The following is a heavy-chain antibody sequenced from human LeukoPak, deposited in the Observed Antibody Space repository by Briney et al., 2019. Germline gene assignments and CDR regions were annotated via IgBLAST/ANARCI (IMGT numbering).Heavy chain of an antibody. CDR3: AKDLSTYSYGLFEY. J-gene: IGHJ4*02. Sequence: GGSLRLSCTASGFTFSNYGMSWVRQAPGKGLEWVSGISWNSGSIGYADSVKGRFTISRDNAKNSLYLQMNSLRAEDTALYYCAKDLSTYSYGLFEYWGQGTLVTVSS. D-gene: IGHD5-18*01. V-gene: IGHV3-9*01. CDR1: GFTFSNYG. CDR2: ISWNSGSI.